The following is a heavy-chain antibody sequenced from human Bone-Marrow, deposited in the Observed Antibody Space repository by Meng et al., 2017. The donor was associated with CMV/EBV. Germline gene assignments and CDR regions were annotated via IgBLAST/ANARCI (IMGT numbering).Heavy chain of an antibody. D-gene: IGHD3-10*01. V-gene: IGHV4-34*01. CDR3: ARGRSTMVRGVIIDY. J-gene: IGHJ4*02. CDR2: INHSGST. Sequence: GSLRLSCAVYGGSFSGYYWSWIRQPPGKGLEWIGEINHSGSTNYNPSLKSRVTISVDTSKNQFSLKLSSVTAADTAVYYCARGRSTMVRGVIIDYWGQGTLVAFSS. CDR1: GGSFSGYY.